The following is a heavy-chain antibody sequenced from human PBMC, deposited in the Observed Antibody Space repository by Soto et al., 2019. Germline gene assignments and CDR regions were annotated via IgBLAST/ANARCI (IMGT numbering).Heavy chain of an antibody. V-gene: IGHV1-69*12. CDR2: IIPIFGTA. CDR3: ARERNSIYYYDSSGYYRFDY. J-gene: IGHJ4*02. CDR1: GGTFSSYA. Sequence: QVQLVQSGAEVKKPGSSVKVSCKASGGTFSSYAISWVRQAPGQGLEWMGGIIPIFGTANYAQKFQGRVTIIADESTSTAYMELSSLRSEDTAVYYCARERNSIYYYDSSGYYRFDYWGQGTLVTVSS. D-gene: IGHD3-22*01.